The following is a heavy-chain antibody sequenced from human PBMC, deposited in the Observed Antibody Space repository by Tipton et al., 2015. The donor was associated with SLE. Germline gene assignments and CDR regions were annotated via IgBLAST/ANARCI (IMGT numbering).Heavy chain of an antibody. D-gene: IGHD7-27*01. CDR3: ARVMANWGFWGAFDI. CDR1: GFTFSSYG. Sequence: SLRLSCAASGFTFSSYGMHWVRQAPGKGLQWVAVFSFDGKTKYYADSVKGRFTISRDNSKNTLYLQMNSLKTEDTAVYYCARVMANWGFWGAFDIWGQGTKVTVSP. V-gene: IGHV3-30*03. J-gene: IGHJ3*02. CDR2: FSFDGKTK.